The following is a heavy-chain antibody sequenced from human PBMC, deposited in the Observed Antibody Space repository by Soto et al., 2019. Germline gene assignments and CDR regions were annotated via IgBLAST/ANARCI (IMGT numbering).Heavy chain of an antibody. Sequence: QVQLVQSGAEVKKPGASVKVSCKASGYTFTSYDINWVRQATGQGLEWMGWMNPNSGNTGYAQKFQGRVTMTRNTSISTAYMELSSLRSEDTAVYYCARARGYCSSTSCSGHYYYYMDVWGKGTTVTVSS. V-gene: IGHV1-8*01. CDR1: GYTFTSYD. D-gene: IGHD2-2*01. CDR3: ARARGYCSSTSCSGHYYYYMDV. J-gene: IGHJ6*03. CDR2: MNPNSGNT.